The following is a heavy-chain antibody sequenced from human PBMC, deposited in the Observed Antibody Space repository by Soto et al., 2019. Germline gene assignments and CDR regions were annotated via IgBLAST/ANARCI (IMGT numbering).Heavy chain of an antibody. CDR3: ARESDGLRYFDWFRNYGMDV. J-gene: IGHJ6*02. CDR2: ISAYNGNT. D-gene: IGHD3-9*01. CDR1: GYTFTSYG. Sequence: QVQLVQSGAEVKKPGASVKVSCKASGYTFTSYGISWVRQAPGQGLEWMGWISAYNGNTNYAQKLQGRVTMTTDTSTSTAYMELRSLRSDDTAVYYCARESDGLRYFDWFRNYGMDVWGQGTTDTVSS. V-gene: IGHV1-18*01.